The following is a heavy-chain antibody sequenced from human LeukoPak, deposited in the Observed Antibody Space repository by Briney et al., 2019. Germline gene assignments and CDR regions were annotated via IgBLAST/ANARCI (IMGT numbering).Heavy chain of an antibody. CDR1: GFTVSSND. CDR3: ARKKGEGRSSYFDY. CDR2: ISYDGSNK. Sequence: GGSLRLSCAASGFTVSSNDMSWVRQAPGKGLECVAVISYDGSNKYYADSVKGRFTISRDNSKNTLYLQMNSLRAEDTAVYYCARKKGEGRSSYFDYWGQGTLVTVSS. J-gene: IGHJ4*02. V-gene: IGHV3-30*03. D-gene: IGHD3-16*01.